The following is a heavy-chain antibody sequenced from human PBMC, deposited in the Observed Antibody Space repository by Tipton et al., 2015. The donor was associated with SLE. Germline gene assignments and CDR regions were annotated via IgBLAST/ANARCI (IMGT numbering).Heavy chain of an antibody. J-gene: IGHJ3*02. CDR3: ARVKLVRYFDWLPDAFDI. D-gene: IGHD3-9*01. CDR2: IFYSEST. Sequence: TLSLTCTVSGGSISNYYWSWIRQPPGKGLEWIGYIFYSESTNYNPSLKSRVTISVDTSKNQFSLKLSSVTAADTAVYYCARVKLVRYFDWLPDAFDIWGQGTMVTVSS. V-gene: IGHV4-59*01. CDR1: GGSISNYY.